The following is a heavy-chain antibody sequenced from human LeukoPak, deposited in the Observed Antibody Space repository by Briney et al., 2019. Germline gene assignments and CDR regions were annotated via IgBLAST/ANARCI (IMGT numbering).Heavy chain of an antibody. D-gene: IGHD1-1*01. V-gene: IGHV4-34*01. CDR3: ASYKGNYYYYMDV. J-gene: IGHJ6*03. CDR2: INHSGST. CDR1: GGSFSGYY. Sequence: PSETLFLTCAVYGGSFSGYYWSWIRQPPGKGLEWIGEINHSGSTNYNPSLKSRVTISVDTSKNQFSLKLSSVTAADTAVYYCASYKGNYYYYMDVWGKGTTVTVSS.